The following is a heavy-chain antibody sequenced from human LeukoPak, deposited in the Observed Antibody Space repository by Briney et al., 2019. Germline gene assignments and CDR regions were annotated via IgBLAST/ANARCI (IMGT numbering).Heavy chain of an antibody. V-gene: IGHV3-30*18. J-gene: IGHJ4*02. D-gene: IGHD1-26*01. Sequence: GGSLRLSCAASGFTFSSYGMHWVRQAPGKGLEGVAVISYDGSNKYYADSVKGRFTISRDNSKNTLYLQMNSLRAEDTAVYYCAKGGSPGGPVDYWGQGTLVTVSS. CDR3: AKGGSPGGPVDY. CDR2: ISYDGSNK. CDR1: GFTFSSYG.